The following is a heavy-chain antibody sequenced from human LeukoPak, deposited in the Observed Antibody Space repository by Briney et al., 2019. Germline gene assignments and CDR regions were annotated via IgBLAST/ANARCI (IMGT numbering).Heavy chain of an antibody. Sequence: ASVKVSCKASGHTFTGYYIHWVRQAPGQGLEWMGWINPNSGGTNYAQKFQGRVTMTRDTSISTAYMELSRLRSDDTAVYYCAREWELLGVREYHFDYWGQGTLVTVSS. D-gene: IGHD1-26*01. CDR1: GHTFTGYY. CDR3: AREWELLGVREYHFDY. J-gene: IGHJ4*02. CDR2: INPNSGGT. V-gene: IGHV1-2*02.